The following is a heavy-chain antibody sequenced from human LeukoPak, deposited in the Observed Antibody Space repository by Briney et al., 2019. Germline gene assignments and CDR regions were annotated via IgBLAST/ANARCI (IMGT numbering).Heavy chain of an antibody. V-gene: IGHV3-23*01. CDR1: GFTFSSYA. Sequence: GRSLRLSCAASGFTFSSYAMSWVRQAPGKGLEWVSTISGSGGSTYYADSVKGRFTISRDNSKNTLYLQMNSLRAEDTAVYYCAKAKSGYDWDYFDYWGQGTLVTVSS. CDR3: AKAKSGYDWDYFDY. CDR2: ISGSGGST. J-gene: IGHJ4*02. D-gene: IGHD5-12*01.